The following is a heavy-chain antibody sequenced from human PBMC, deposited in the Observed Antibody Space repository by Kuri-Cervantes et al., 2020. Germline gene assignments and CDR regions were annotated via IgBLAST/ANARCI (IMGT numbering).Heavy chain of an antibody. Sequence: GGSLRLSCAASGFTFSNAWMSWVRQAPGKGLEWVGRIKSKTDGGTTDYAAPVKGRFTISRDNAKNSLYLQMNSLRAEDTALYYCAKDLSGGVVAAAFDYWGQGTLVTVSS. CDR1: GFTFSNAW. V-gene: IGHV3-15*05. CDR3: AKDLSGGVVAAAFDY. D-gene: IGHD2-15*01. CDR2: IKSKTDGGTT. J-gene: IGHJ4*02.